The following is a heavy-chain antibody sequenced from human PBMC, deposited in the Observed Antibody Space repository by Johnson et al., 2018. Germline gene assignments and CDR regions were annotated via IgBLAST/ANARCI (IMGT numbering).Heavy chain of an antibody. J-gene: IGHJ1*01. Sequence: VQLVQSGGGLVQPGGSLRLSCAVSGFTFSSYAMSWVRQLPGKGLEWVSSISGDGDITYYADSVKGRFTISIDNSKNTLFLQTNSLRAEDPAVYYCAKNRAWDSSVYYPEYFRHWGQGTLVIVSS. CDR3: AKNRAWDSSVYYPEYFRH. CDR1: GFTFSSYA. V-gene: IGHV3-23*04. D-gene: IGHD3-22*01. CDR2: ISGDGDIT.